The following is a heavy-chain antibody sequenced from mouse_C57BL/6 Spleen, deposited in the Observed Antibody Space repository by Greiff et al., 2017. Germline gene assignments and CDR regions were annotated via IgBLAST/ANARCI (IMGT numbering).Heavy chain of an antibody. J-gene: IGHJ3*01. V-gene: IGHV1-55*01. CDR2: IYPGSGST. D-gene: IGHD4-1*01. CDR1: GYTFTSYW. Sequence: QVQLQQPGAELVKPGASVKMSCKASGYTFTSYWITWVKQRPGQGLEWIGDIYPGSGSTNYNEKFKSKATLTVDTSSSTAYMQLSSLTSEDSAVYYCARGGGTFAWFAYWGQGTLVTVSA. CDR3: ARGGGTFAWFAY.